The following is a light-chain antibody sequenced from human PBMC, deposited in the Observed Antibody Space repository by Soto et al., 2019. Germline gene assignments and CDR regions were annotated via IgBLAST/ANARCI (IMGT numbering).Light chain of an antibody. V-gene: IGKV1-6*01. CDR3: LQDYSYPRT. CDR1: QDISDD. Sequence: AIQMTQSPSSLSASVEDRVTITCRASQDISDDLGWYQQKPGKAPKFLIYGASRLQSGVPSRFRGSGSGTDFTLTISSLQPEDFATYFCLQDYSYPRTFGQGTKVEI. CDR2: GAS. J-gene: IGKJ1*01.